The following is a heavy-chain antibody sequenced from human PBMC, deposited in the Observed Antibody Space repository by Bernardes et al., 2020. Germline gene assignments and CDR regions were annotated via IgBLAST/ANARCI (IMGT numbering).Heavy chain of an antibody. V-gene: IGHV4-34*01. D-gene: IGHD2-2*01. J-gene: IGHJ6*03. Sequence: SETLSLTCAVYGGSFSGYYWSWIRQPPGKGLEWIGEINHSGSTNYNPSLKSRVTISVDTSKNQFSLKLSSVTAADTAVYYCARGRGRVSAGPAAINYYYYYYMDVWGKGTTVTVSS. CDR2: INHSGST. CDR3: ARGRGRVSAGPAAINYYYYYYMDV. CDR1: GGSFSGYY.